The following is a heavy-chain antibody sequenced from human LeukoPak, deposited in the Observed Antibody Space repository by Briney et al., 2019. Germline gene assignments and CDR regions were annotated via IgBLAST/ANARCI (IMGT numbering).Heavy chain of an antibody. CDR2: ISYLGST. CDR1: GGSISSYY. Sequence: SETLSLTCTVSGGSISSYYWSWIRQPPGKGLEWIGYISYLGSTNYNPALKSRVTISVDTSKNRISLKVNSVTAADTAVYDCARGQVAVAGIFDYWGQGTLVTVSS. CDR3: ARGQVAVAGIFDY. D-gene: IGHD6-13*01. V-gene: IGHV4-59*01. J-gene: IGHJ4*02.